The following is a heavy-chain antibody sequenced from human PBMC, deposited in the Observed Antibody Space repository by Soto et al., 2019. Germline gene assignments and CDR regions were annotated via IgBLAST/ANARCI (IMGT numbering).Heavy chain of an antibody. CDR1: GFTVSSTF. J-gene: IGHJ3*01. CDR3: ARARVEVPAHPRLDAFDL. CDR2: LYRGGST. Sequence: EVQLVESGGGLIQPGGSLRLSCAASGFTVSSTFMMWVRQAPGKGLEWVSSLYRGGSTHYADAVEGRFIVSRDSPENTLYLQMNSLRGDDTAVYYCARARVEVPAHPRLDAFDLWGPGTVVAVSS. V-gene: IGHV3-53*01.